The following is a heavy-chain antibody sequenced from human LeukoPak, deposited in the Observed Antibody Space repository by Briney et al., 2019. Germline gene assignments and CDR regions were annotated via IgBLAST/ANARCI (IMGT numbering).Heavy chain of an antibody. D-gene: IGHD2-2*01. J-gene: IGHJ4*02. CDR3: ARVTEDIVVVPAAPLDY. Sequence: GRSLRLSCAASGFTFSSYGMHWVRQAPGKGLEWVAVISYDGSNKYYADSVKGRFTISRDNSKNTLYLQMNSLRAEDTAVYYCARVTEDIVVVPAAPLDYWGQGTLVTVSS. CDR2: ISYDGSNK. V-gene: IGHV3-30*03. CDR1: GFTFSSYG.